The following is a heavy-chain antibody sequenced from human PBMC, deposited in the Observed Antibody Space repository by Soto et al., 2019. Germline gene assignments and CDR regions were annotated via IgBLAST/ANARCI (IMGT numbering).Heavy chain of an antibody. J-gene: IGHJ4*02. CDR1: GFTFGDYA. Sequence: PGGSLRLSCTASGFTFGDYAMSWFRQAPGKGLEWVGFIRSKAYGGTTEYAASVKGRFTISRDDSKSIAYLQMNSLKTEDTAVYYCSLNTIFGVVSPTYYFDYWGQGTLVTVSS. D-gene: IGHD3-3*01. V-gene: IGHV3-49*03. CDR3: SLNTIFGVVSPTYYFDY. CDR2: IRSKAYGGTT.